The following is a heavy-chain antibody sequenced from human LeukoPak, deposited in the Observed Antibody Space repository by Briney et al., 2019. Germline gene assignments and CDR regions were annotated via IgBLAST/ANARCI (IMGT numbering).Heavy chain of an antibody. D-gene: IGHD6-19*01. J-gene: IGHJ4*02. CDR3: ARVGGIAVAGTSYDFDY. CDR2: IYHSGST. V-gene: IGHV4-38-2*01. Sequence: SETLSLTCAVSGYSISSGYYWGWIRQPPGKGLEWIGSIYHSGSTYYNPSLKSRVTISVDTSKNQFSLKLSSVTAADTAVYYCARVGGIAVAGTSYDFDYWGQETLVTVSS. CDR1: GYSISSGYY.